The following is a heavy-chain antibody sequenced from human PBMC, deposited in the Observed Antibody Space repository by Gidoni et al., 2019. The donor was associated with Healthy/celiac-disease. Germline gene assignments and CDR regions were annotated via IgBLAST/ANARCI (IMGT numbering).Heavy chain of an antibody. D-gene: IGHD4-17*01. Sequence: EVQLVQSGAEVKKPGESLRISCKGSGYGFTTYWISWVRQMPGKGLEWMGRIDPSDSYTNYSPSFQGHVTISADKSISTAYLQWSSLKASDTAMYYCARRDSGDLGDYYYYGMDVWGQGTTVTVSS. CDR1: GYGFTTYW. J-gene: IGHJ6*02. CDR2: IDPSDSYT. V-gene: IGHV5-10-1*03. CDR3: ARRDSGDLGDYYYYGMDV.